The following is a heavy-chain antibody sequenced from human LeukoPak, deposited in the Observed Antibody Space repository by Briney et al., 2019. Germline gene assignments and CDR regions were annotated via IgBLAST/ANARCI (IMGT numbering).Heavy chain of an antibody. CDR2: IYYSGST. V-gene: IGHV4-59*01. D-gene: IGHD1-26*01. J-gene: IGHJ4*02. Sequence: TSETLSLTCTVSGGSFSTYYWSWIRQPPGKGLEWIGYIYYSGSTSYNPSLKSRVTLSVDTSKNQFSLKLYSVTAADTAVYYCARFDGSNDVFDYWGRGTLVTASS. CDR1: GGSFSTYY. CDR3: ARFDGSNDVFDY.